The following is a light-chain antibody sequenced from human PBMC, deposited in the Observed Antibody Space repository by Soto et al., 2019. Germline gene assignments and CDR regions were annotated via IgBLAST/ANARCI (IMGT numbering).Light chain of an antibody. CDR2: DAS. CDR3: HQYDNLPL. CDR1: QDISNY. V-gene: IGKV1-33*01. J-gene: IGKJ5*01. Sequence: DIQMTQSPSSLSASVGDRVTITCQASQDISNYLNWYQQKPGKAPKLLIYDASNLETGVPSRFSGSGSGKDFTFTISSLQPEDIATYYCHQYDNLPLFGQGTRLEIK.